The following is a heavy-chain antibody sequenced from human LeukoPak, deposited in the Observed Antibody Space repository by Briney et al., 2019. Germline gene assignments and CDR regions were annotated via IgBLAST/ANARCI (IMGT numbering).Heavy chain of an antibody. CDR3: AGDSSSWYDYYGMDV. V-gene: IGHV4-4*02. CDR2: IFHSGST. D-gene: IGHD6-13*01. J-gene: IGHJ6*02. Sequence: SGTLSLTCAVSGGSLSSNNWWRWVRQPPGKGLEWIGEIFHSGSTNYNPSLKSRVTISVDKSKNQFSLKLNSVTAADTAVYYCAGDSSSWYDYYGMDVWGQGTTVTVSS. CDR1: GGSLSSNNW.